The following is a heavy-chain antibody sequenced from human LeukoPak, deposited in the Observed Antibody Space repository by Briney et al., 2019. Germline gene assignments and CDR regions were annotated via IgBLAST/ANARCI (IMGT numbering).Heavy chain of an antibody. CDR1: GFTFSSYS. CDR2: ISGRGGNT. J-gene: IGHJ4*02. D-gene: IGHD4-11*01. Sequence: GGSLRLSCAASGFTFSSYSMNWVRQAPGKGLEWVSVISGRGGNTYYADSVKGRFTISRDTSKNTLYLQMNSLRAEDTAVYYCAKESTTATAAPFYYFDYWGQGTLVAVSS. CDR3: AKESTTATAAPFYYFDY. V-gene: IGHV3-23*01.